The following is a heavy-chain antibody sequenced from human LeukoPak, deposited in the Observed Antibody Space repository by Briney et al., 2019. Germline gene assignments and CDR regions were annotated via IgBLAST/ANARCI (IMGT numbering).Heavy chain of an antibody. Sequence: GGSLRLSCAASGFTFSSYAMNWVRQAPGKGLEWVSGISGSGGGTYYADSVKGRFTIARDNSKNTLYLQMNSLRAEDTALYYCAKDLSSSWPRSPFDNWGQGALVTVSS. CDR3: AKDLSSSWPRSPFDN. V-gene: IGHV3-23*01. CDR2: ISGSGGGT. CDR1: GFTFSSYA. J-gene: IGHJ4*02. D-gene: IGHD6-13*01.